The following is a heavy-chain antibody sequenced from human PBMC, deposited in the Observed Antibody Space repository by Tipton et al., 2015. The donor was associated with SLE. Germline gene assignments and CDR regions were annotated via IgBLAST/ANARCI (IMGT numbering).Heavy chain of an antibody. J-gene: IGHJ5*02. CDR3: AIEPDP. Sequence: TLSLTCDVSGDSISSLYWWSWVRQSPGKGLEWIGCIYHTGIAYYNPSLKSRVTISVDTSKNQFSRKLTSVTAADTAFYYCAIEPDPRGQGALVTVSS. CDR1: GDSISSLYW. V-gene: IGHV4-4*02. CDR2: IYHTGIA.